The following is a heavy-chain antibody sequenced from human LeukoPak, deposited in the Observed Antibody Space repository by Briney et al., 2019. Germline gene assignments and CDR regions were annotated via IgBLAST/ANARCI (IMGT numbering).Heavy chain of an antibody. CDR2: IKQDGSEK. Sequence: GGSLRLSCAASGFTFSSHWMSWVRQAPGKGLEWVANIKQDGSEKYYVDSVKGRFTISRDNAKNSLHLQMNSLRVEDTAVYYCARGRFDPWGQGTLVTVSS. J-gene: IGHJ5*02. V-gene: IGHV3-7*02. CDR1: GFTFSSHW. CDR3: ARGRFDP.